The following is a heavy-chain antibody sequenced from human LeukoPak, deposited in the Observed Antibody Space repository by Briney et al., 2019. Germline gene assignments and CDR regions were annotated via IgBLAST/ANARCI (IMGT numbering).Heavy chain of an antibody. J-gene: IGHJ4*02. CDR1: GGSISSDY. CDR2: IYHSGTT. D-gene: IGHD4-23*01. CDR3: ARGRNDNGGMFFDS. V-gene: IGHV4-59*01. Sequence: SETLSLTCTVSGGSISSDYWTWIRLSPGKGLEWIGYIYHSGTTNYNPPLKSRLTISLDSSKNQFSLKLTSVTAADTAIYYCARGRNDNGGMFFDSWAQGTLVTVSA.